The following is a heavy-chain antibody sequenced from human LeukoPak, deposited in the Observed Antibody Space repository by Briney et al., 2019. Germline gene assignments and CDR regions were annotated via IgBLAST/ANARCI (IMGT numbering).Heavy chain of an antibody. V-gene: IGHV3-21*01. J-gene: IGHJ4*02. CDR2: ISSSSSYI. CDR3: ARDVVVRFPDY. CDR1: GFTFSSYW. Sequence: GGSLRLSCAASGFTFSSYWMSWVRQAPGKGLEWVSSISSSSSYIYYADSVKGRFTISRDNAKNSLYLQMNSLRAEDTAAYYCARDVVVRFPDYWGQGTLVTVSS. D-gene: IGHD2-2*01.